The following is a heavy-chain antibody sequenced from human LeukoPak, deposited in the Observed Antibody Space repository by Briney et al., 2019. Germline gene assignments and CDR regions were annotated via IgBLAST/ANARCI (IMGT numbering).Heavy chain of an antibody. D-gene: IGHD5-24*01. Sequence: GGSLGLSCAASGFTFSSYAMSWVRQAPGKGLEWVSAISGSGGSTYYADSVKGRFTISRDNSKNTLYLQMNSLRAEDTAVYYCAKDPYGYNPPYYFDYWGQGTLVTVSS. J-gene: IGHJ4*02. CDR3: AKDPYGYNPPYYFDY. CDR1: GFTFSSYA. V-gene: IGHV3-23*01. CDR2: ISGSGGST.